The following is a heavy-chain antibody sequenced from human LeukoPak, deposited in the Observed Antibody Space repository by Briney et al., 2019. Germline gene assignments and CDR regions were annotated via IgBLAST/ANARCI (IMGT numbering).Heavy chain of an antibody. CDR1: GGSLSTYY. CDR2: ITYNGRT. V-gene: IGHV4-59*01. D-gene: IGHD3-22*01. Sequence: SETLSLTCTVSGGSLSTYYWTWVRQPPGKGLEWIGYITYNGRTDYKPSLKSRVTISLDTSKNQFSLKLGSWTAADTPVYYCAKWGYYFDSSAYVAPTDDSWGQGTLVTVSS. CDR3: AKWGYYFDSSAYVAPTDDS. J-gene: IGHJ4*02.